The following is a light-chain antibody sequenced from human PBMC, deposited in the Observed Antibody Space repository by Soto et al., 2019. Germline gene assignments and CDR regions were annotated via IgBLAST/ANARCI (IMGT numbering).Light chain of an antibody. Sequence: GDRVIITCRPSQSISTYLNWYPQKPGKAPKLLISTASTLQSGVPSRFRGSGAGTGCTRPISSLKAEDFPTGYCRQLNNYTRTFGQGTKVDI. CDR2: TAS. V-gene: IGKV1-9*01. J-gene: IGKJ1*01. CDR1: QSISTY. CDR3: RQLNNYTRT.